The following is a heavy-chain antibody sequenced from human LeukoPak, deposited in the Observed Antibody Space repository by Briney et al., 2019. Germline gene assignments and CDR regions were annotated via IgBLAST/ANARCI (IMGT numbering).Heavy chain of an antibody. V-gene: IGHV1-69*13. CDR1: GGTFSSYA. D-gene: IGHD3-22*01. J-gene: IGHJ4*02. Sequence: GASVKGSCKASGGTFSSYAISWVRQAPGQGLEWMGGIIPIFGTANYAQKFQGRVTITADESTSTAYMELSSLRSEDTAVYYCARDRGDYDSSGYYGYFNYWGQGALVTVPS. CDR3: ARDRGDYDSSGYYGYFNY. CDR2: IIPIFGTA.